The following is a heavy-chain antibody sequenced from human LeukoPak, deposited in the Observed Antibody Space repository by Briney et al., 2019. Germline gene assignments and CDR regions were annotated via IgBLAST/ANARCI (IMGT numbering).Heavy chain of an antibody. D-gene: IGHD2-2*01. V-gene: IGHV3-21*01. Sequence: GGSLRLSCAASGFAFSSYSMNWVRQAPGKGLEWVSSISSSSSYIYYADSVKGRFTISRDNAKNSLYLQMNSLRAEDTAVYYCARDPKSCSSTSCQGDYWGQGTLVTVSS. CDR2: ISSSSSYI. CDR3: ARDPKSCSSTSCQGDY. CDR1: GFAFSSYS. J-gene: IGHJ4*02.